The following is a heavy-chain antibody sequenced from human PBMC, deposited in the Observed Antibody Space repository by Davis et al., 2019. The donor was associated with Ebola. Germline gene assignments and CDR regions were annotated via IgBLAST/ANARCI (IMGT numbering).Heavy chain of an antibody. V-gene: IGHV3-7*01. Sequence: GESLKISCAVSGFTFSSYWMSWVRQAPGKGLEWVANIKQDGSAIHYVDSVKGRFTISRDNTKNSLYLQMNSLRDEDTALYYCSRGGAVKFDYWGQGTLVTVSS. CDR2: IKQDGSAI. CDR1: GFTFSSYW. CDR3: SRGGAVKFDY. J-gene: IGHJ4*02. D-gene: IGHD4-17*01.